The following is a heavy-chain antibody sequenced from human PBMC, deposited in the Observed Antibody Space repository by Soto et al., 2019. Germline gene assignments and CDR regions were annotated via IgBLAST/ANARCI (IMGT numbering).Heavy chain of an antibody. J-gene: IGHJ5*02. D-gene: IGHD3-16*01. CDR2: IYDSGST. CDR1: GGSXSSGCYY. CDR3: AREKRNMIPFAGVIDH. Sequence: TLSLTCTVSGGSXSSGCYYWSWIGQHPGKGLEWIGYIYDSGSTYYNPSLKSRVTISVDTSKNQFSLKLSSVTAADTAVYYCAREKRNMIPFAGVIDHWGLGTLVTVSS. V-gene: IGHV4-31*03.